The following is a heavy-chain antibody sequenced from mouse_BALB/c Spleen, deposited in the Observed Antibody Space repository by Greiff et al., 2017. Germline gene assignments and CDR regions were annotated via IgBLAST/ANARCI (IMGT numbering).Heavy chain of an antibody. CDR1: GFTFSSFG. CDR2: ISSGSSTI. D-gene: IGHD2-1*01. CDR3: ASQLHGGFAY. Sequence: EVKVVESGGGLVQPGGSRKLSCAASGFTFSSFGMHWVRQAPEKGLEWVAYISSGSSTIYYADTVKGRFTISRDNPKNTLFLQMTSLRSEDTAMYYCASQLHGGFAYWGQGTLVTVSA. J-gene: IGHJ3*01. V-gene: IGHV5-17*02.